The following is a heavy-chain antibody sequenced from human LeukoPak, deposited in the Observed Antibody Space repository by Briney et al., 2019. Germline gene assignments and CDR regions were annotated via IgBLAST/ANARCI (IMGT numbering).Heavy chain of an antibody. CDR2: IYYSGST. D-gene: IGHD3-22*01. CDR3: ARQYRDDSGYYYFDY. CDR1: GGSVSSSTYF. Sequence: KPSETLSLTCTVFGGSVSSSTYFWGWIRQPPGKGLEWIGSIYYSGSTYYNPSLKSRVTISVDTSKNQFSLKLSSVTAADTAVYYCARQYRDDSGYYYFDYWGQGTLVTVSS. J-gene: IGHJ4*02. V-gene: IGHV4-39*01.